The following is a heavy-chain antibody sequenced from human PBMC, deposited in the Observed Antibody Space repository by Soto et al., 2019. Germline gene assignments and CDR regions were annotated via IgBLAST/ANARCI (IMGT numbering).Heavy chain of an antibody. CDR2: ISYDGSNG. CDR3: ARDPFGLDV. J-gene: IGHJ6*02. V-gene: IGHV3-30-3*01. Sequence: PWGCLRLSCAACGFSFNYYVIHWVRQTPGKGLEWVSFISYDGSNGYYADSMKGRFTISRDNSKNTLYLQMDSLRAENTAVYYCARDPFGLDVWGQRTTVTVSS. CDR1: GFSFNYYV.